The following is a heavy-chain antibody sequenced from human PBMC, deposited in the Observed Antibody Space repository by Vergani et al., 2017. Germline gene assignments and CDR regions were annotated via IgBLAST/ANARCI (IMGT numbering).Heavy chain of an antibody. V-gene: IGHV1-69*13. CDR1: GGTFSSYA. CDR3: ARDRVVIAAGTTTISKDSWFDP. Sequence: QVQLVQSGAEVKKPGSSVKVSCKASGGTFSSYAISWVRQVPGQGLEWMGRIIPIFGTVNYAQKFKGRVTITADETTSTAYIELSSLRSEDTAVYYCARDRVVIAAGTTTISKDSWFDPWGQGILVTVSS. D-gene: IGHD6-13*01. CDR2: IIPIFGTV. J-gene: IGHJ5*02.